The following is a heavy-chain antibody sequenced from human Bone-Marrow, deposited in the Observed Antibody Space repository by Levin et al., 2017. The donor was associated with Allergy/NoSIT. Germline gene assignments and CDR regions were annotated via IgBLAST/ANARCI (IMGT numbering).Heavy chain of an antibody. CDR1: GFTFTSHA. CDR2: ISYDGTTK. V-gene: IGHV3-30*03. D-gene: IGHD2-8*02. Sequence: GESLKISCSASGFTFTSHAMHWVRQAPGKGLEWVAAISYDGTTKYYADSVKGRFTISRDNSKDTLYLQLNSLRTEDTAVYFCARDERRKDCSGGVCHESRARFFFDSWGQGTLVTVSS. CDR3: ARDERRKDCSGGVCHESRARFFFDS. J-gene: IGHJ4*02.